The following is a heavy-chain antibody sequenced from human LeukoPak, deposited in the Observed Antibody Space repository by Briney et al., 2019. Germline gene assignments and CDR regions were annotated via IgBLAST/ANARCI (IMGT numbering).Heavy chain of an antibody. CDR1: GGSISSDY. J-gene: IGHJ4*02. CDR3: ARGAGWYNY. V-gene: IGHV4-59*01. D-gene: IGHD6-19*01. CDR2: IHYSGST. Sequence: PSETLSLTCTVSGGSISSDYWSWIRQPPGEGLEWIGYIHYSGSTRYNPSLKSRVTISVDTSKNQFSRILISVTAADTAVYYYARGAGWYNYWGQGILVTVSS.